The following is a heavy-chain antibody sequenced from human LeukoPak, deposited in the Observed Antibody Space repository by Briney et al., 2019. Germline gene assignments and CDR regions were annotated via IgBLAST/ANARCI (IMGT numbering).Heavy chain of an antibody. Sequence: SETLSLTCTVSGDSIISYYWTWIRQSPGKGLEWIGHIYFSWATYYNPSLNSRVTISIDKSKSQFPLQLGSLTAADTAVYYCARGPPLRVGRGFYYMDVWDKGTTVTVSS. CDR2: IYFSWAT. CDR3: ARGPPLRVGRGFYYMDV. D-gene: IGHD3-10*01. V-gene: IGHV4-59*01. CDR1: GDSIISYY. J-gene: IGHJ6*03.